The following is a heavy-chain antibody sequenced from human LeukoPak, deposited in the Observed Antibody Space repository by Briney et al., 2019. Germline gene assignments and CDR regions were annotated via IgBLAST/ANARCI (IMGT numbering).Heavy chain of an antibody. CDR2: IRSKAYGGTT. V-gene: IGHV3-49*04. D-gene: IGHD3-10*01. CDR1: GFTFGSYA. Sequence: GGSLRLSCTASGFTFGSYAMSWVRQAPGKGLEWVGFIRSKAYGGTTEYAASVKGRFTISRDDSKSIAYLQMNSLKTEDTAVYYCTRDVDYDGRPMDYWGQGTLVTVSS. J-gene: IGHJ4*02. CDR3: TRDVDYDGRPMDY.